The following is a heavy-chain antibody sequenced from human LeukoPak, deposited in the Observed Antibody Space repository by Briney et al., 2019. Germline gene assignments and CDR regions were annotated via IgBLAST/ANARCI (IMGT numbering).Heavy chain of an antibody. J-gene: IGHJ6*03. V-gene: IGHV2-5*02. CDR1: GFSLSTSGVG. D-gene: IGHD5-12*01. Sequence: SGPTLVKPTQTLTLTCTFSGFSLSTSGVGVGWIRQPPGKALEWLALIYWDDDKRYSPSLKSRLTITKDTYKNQVVLTMTNMDPVDTATYYCAHRQEELVATHYYYMDVWGKGTTVTVSS. CDR2: IYWDDDK. CDR3: AHRQEELVATHYYYMDV.